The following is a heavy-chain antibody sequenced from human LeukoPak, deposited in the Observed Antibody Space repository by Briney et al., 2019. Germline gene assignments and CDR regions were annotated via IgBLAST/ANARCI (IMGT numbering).Heavy chain of an antibody. V-gene: IGHV3-48*04. J-gene: IGHJ4*02. CDR3: ARGGAKPFDY. Sequence: GGSLRLSCAASGFSFSTYAMNWVRQAPGKGLEWLAYITSNINTIYYADSVKGRFTISRDNAKNSLYLQMNSLRAEDTAVYYCARGGAKPFDYWGQGTLVTVSS. CDR2: ITSNINTI. CDR1: GFSFSTYA. D-gene: IGHD1-26*01.